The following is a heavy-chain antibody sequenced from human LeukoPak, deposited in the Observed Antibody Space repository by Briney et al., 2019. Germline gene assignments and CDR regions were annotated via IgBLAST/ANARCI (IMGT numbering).Heavy chain of an antibody. V-gene: IGHV3-23*01. D-gene: IGHD5-12*01. CDR2: ISGSGGST. Sequence: GGSLRLSCTASGLSVSSSFMSWVRQTPGKGLEWVSAISGSGGSTYYADSVKGRFTISRDNSKNTLYLQMNSLRAEDTAVYYCAKGATIDYYYYGMDVWGQGTTVTVSS. CDR3: AKGATIDYYYYGMDV. J-gene: IGHJ6*02. CDR1: GLSVSSSF.